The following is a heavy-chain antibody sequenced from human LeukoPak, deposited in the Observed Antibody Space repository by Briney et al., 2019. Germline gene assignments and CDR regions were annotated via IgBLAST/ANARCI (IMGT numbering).Heavy chain of an antibody. CDR1: GFTFSSYA. CDR3: ARVEMATIWRVPRSFDY. J-gene: IGHJ4*02. V-gene: IGHV3-30*14. Sequence: GRSLRLSCAASGFTFSSYAMHWVRQAPGKGLEWVAVISYDGSNKYYADSVKGRFTISRDNSKNTLYLQMNSLRAEDTAVYYCARVEMATIWRVPRSFDYWGQGTLVTVSS. CDR2: ISYDGSNK. D-gene: IGHD5-24*01.